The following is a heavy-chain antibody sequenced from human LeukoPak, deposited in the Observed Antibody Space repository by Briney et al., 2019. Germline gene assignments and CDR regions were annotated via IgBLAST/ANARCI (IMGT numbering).Heavy chain of an antibody. CDR2: ISGSGGST. CDR1: GFPFSNYA. V-gene: IGHV3-23*01. Sequence: PGGSLRLSCVASGFPFSNYAMSWVRQAPGKGLEWVSAISGSGGSTYYADSVKGRFTISRDNSKNTLYLQMNSLRAEDTAVYYCAKRLRYGPMTTVTTLFLDWGQGTLVTVSS. D-gene: IGHD4-17*01. J-gene: IGHJ4*02. CDR3: AKRLRYGPMTTVTTLFLD.